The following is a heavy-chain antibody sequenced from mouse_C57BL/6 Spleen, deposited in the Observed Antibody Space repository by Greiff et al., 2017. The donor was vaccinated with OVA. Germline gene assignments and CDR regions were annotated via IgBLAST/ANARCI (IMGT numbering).Heavy chain of an antibody. CDR3: TRKGLGNSHFDY. D-gene: IGHD3-1*01. V-gene: IGHV1-15*01. J-gene: IGHJ2*01. CDR2: IDPETGGT. CDR1: GYTFTDYE. Sequence: VKLVESGAELVRPGASVTLSCKASGYTFTDYEMHWVKQTPVHGLEWIGAIDPETGGTAYNQKFKGKAILTADKSSSTAYMELRSLTSEDSAVYYCTRKGLGNSHFDYWGQGTTLTVSS.